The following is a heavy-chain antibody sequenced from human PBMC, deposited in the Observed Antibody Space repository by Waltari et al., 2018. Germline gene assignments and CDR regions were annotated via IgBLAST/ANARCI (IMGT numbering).Heavy chain of an antibody. D-gene: IGHD4-17*01. J-gene: IGHJ4*02. Sequence: QVQLVESGGGVVQPGRSLRLSCAASGFTFSSYGMHWVRQAPGKGLEWVAVIWYDGSNNYDAVSVRGRFTIASDNSKNTLYLQRNSLGAEDTAVYYCARDLGRGDYRRPAQTPDYWGQGTLVTVSS. CDR2: IWYDGSNN. V-gene: IGHV3-33*01. CDR3: ARDLGRGDYRRPAQTPDY. CDR1: GFTFSSYG.